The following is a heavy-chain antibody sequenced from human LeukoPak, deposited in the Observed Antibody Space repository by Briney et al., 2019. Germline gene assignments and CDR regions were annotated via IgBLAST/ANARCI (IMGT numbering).Heavy chain of an antibody. CDR2: IYFSGST. Sequence: SETLSLTCTVSGDSISSSSYYWAWIRQPPGKGLEWIGSIYFSGSTYYNPSLKSRVTISVDTSKNQLALKLSSVTAADTAAYYCAKYGSGSYYRFDPWGQGILVTVSS. J-gene: IGHJ5*02. CDR1: GDSISSSSYY. V-gene: IGHV4-39*01. CDR3: AKYGSGSYYRFDP. D-gene: IGHD3-10*01.